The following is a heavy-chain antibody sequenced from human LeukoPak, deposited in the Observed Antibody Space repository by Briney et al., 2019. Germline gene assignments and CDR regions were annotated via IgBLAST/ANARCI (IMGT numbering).Heavy chain of an antibody. CDR2: ISAYNGNT. J-gene: IGHJ3*02. Sequence: ASVKVSCKASGYTFTSYGISWVRQAPGQGLEWMGWISAYNGNTNYAQKLQGRVTMTTDTSTSTAYMELRSLRSDDTAVYYCARGFTDYGDFLNAFDIWGQGTMVTVSS. CDR1: GYTFTSYG. D-gene: IGHD4-17*01. CDR3: ARGFTDYGDFLNAFDI. V-gene: IGHV1-18*01.